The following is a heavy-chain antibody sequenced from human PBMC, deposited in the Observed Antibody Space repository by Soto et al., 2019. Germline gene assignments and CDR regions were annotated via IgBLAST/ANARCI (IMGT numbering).Heavy chain of an antibody. CDR2: INHSGST. CDR1: GGSFSGYY. D-gene: IGHD6-19*01. Sequence: QVQLQQWGAGLLKPSETLSLTCAVYGGSFSGYYWSWIRQPPGKGLEWIGEINHSGSTNYNPSLKSRVAISVDTSKNQFSLNLSSVTAADTAVYYCARHIAVAGTWAGWFDPWGQGTLVTVSS. CDR3: ARHIAVAGTWAGWFDP. V-gene: IGHV4-34*01. J-gene: IGHJ5*02.